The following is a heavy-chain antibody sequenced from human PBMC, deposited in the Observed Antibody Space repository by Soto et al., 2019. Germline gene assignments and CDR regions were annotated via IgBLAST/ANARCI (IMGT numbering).Heavy chain of an antibody. J-gene: IGHJ6*02. CDR2: ISGYNGNT. CDR1: GYSFTTYG. Sequence: QVQLVQSRGEVKKPGASVKVSCKTSGYSFTTYGISWVRQAPGQGLEWMGWISGYNGNTNYAQNLQGRVTMTTDTSTSTAYMELRSLRSDVSAVYYWAREGPAPYYYYGMDVCGQGSTVTVSS. CDR3: AREGPAPYYYYGMDV. V-gene: IGHV1-18*01.